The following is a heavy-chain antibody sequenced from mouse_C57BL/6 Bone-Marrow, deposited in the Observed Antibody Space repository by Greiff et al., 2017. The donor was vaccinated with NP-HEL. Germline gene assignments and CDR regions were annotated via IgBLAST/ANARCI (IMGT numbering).Heavy chain of an antibody. V-gene: IGHV14-4*01. CDR1: GFNIKDDY. CDR3: VFCFCGSSRAWWAF. Sequence: VQLQQSGAELVRPGASVKLSCTASGFNIKDDYMHWVKQRPEQGLEWIGWIDPENGDTEYASKFQGKATITADTSSNTAYLQLSSLTSEDTAVFCCVFCFCGSSRAWWAFWGQETLVSV. D-gene: IGHD1-1*01. J-gene: IGHJ3*01. CDR2: IDPENGDT.